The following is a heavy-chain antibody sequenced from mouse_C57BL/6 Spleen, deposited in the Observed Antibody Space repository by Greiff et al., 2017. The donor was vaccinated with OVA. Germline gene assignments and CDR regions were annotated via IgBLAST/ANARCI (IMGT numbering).Heavy chain of an antibody. Sequence: EVNLVESGGGLVQPGGSLKLSCAASGFTFSDYGMAWVRQAPRKGPEWVAFISNLAYSIYYADTVTGRFTISRENAKNTLYLEMSSLRSEDTAMYYCARQGQAGPWFAYWGQGTLVTVSA. J-gene: IGHJ3*01. CDR3: ARQGQAGPWFAY. V-gene: IGHV5-15*01. CDR2: ISNLAYSI. CDR1: GFTFSDYG. D-gene: IGHD3-2*02.